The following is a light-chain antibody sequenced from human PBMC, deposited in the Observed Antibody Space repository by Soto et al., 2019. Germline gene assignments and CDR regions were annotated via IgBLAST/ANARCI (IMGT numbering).Light chain of an antibody. J-gene: IGLJ2*01. CDR2: RNN. CDR3: AAWDYSLSGVV. CDR1: SSNLGSNY. V-gene: IGLV1-47*01. Sequence: QSVLTQPPSASGTPGQRVTVSCSGSSSNLGSNYVYWYQQLPGTAPKLLIYRNNQRPSRVPDRFSGSKSGTSASLAISGLRSEDEADYYCAAWDYSLSGVVFGGGTKLTVL.